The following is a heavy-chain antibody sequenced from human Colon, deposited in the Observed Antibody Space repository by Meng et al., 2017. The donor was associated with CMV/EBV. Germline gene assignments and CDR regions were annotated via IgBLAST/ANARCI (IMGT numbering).Heavy chain of an antibody. D-gene: IGHD3-3*01. CDR1: GDSFSESC. J-gene: IGHJ4*02. CDR3: VRSSEWSFFDY. V-gene: IGHV1-2*02. Sequence: VHSTEPGHGLERPVASVNAFCQTSGDSFSESCMDWGGHGPGNGLAWMGWLRSDGSATNYAQKFRGSVTMIRDASVRTAYMELSGLTSDDTAVYFCVRSSEWSFFDYWGPGALVTVSS. CDR2: LRSDGSAT.